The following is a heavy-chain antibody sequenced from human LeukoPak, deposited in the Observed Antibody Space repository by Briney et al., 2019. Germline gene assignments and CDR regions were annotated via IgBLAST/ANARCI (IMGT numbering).Heavy chain of an antibody. Sequence: ASVKVSCKASGYTFTSYGRSWVRQAPGQGLEWLGWICAFNVNTNYAQKLQGRVNMTKDTSTSTGYMELRSLRSDDTAVYYCARDRVYYGSGSYSSFDYWGQGILVTVSS. J-gene: IGHJ4*02. CDR1: GYTFTSYG. CDR3: ARDRVYYGSGSYSSFDY. D-gene: IGHD3-10*01. CDR2: ICAFNVNT. V-gene: IGHV1-18*04.